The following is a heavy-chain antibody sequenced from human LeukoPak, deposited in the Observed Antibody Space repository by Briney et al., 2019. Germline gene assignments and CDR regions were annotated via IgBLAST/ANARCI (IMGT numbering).Heavy chain of an antibody. V-gene: IGHV3-23*01. CDR3: ANPGGRVGMASLYYYMDV. Sequence: GGSLRLSCAASGFTFSSYAMSWVRQAPGKGLEWVSAISGSGGSTYYADSVKGRFTISRDNSKNTLYLQMNSLRAEDTAVYYCANPGGRVGMASLYYYMDVWGKGTTVTVSS. CDR1: GFTFSSYA. D-gene: IGHD2-21*01. J-gene: IGHJ6*03. CDR2: ISGSGGST.